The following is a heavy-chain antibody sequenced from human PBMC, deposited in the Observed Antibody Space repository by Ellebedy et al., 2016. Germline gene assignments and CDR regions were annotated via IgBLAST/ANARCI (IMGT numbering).Heavy chain of an antibody. D-gene: IGHD2/OR15-2a*01. CDR3: ARDQHFAFDL. Sequence: GESLKISCAASGFTFSCYWMSWVRQAPGKGLEWVANIKQDGSEKYYVDSVKGRFTISRDNAKNSLYLQMNSLRDDDTAVYSCARDQHFAFDLWGRGTLVTVSS. CDR2: IKQDGSEK. J-gene: IGHJ2*01. CDR1: GFTFSCYW. V-gene: IGHV3-7*01.